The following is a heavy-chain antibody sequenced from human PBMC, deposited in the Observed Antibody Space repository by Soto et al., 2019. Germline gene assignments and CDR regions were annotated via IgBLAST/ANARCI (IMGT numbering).Heavy chain of an antibody. Sequence: VPAKVCCKASGYTFTSYGISWVRQAPGQGLEWMGWISAYNGNTNYAQKLQGRVTMTTDTSTSTAYMELRSLRSDDTAVYYCARDPDYVWGSYRLGHDAFDIWGQGTMVTVSS. V-gene: IGHV1-18*01. CDR1: GYTFTSYG. D-gene: IGHD3-16*02. CDR2: ISAYNGNT. CDR3: ARDPDYVWGSYRLGHDAFDI. J-gene: IGHJ3*02.